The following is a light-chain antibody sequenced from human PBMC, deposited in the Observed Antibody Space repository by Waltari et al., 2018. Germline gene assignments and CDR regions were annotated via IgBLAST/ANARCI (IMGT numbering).Light chain of an antibody. J-gene: IGKJ2*01. Sequence: EIVLTQSPGTLSLSPGESATLSCSASQSVSSNYLGWYQQTPGQAPRLLIYGASNRATGVPDRFSGSGSGTAFTLTISRLEPEDFAVYYCQQYGSSPPKYTFGQGTKLEI. CDR3: QQYGSSPPKYT. CDR2: GAS. V-gene: IGKV3-20*01. CDR1: QSVSSNY.